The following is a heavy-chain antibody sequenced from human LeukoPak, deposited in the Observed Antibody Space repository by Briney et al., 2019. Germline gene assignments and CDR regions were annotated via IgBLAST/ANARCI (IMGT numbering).Heavy chain of an antibody. CDR3: ARGYQLLLRDAFDI. CDR1: GGSISSSSYY. Sequence: SETLSLTCTVSGGSISSSSYYWGWIRQPPGKGLEWIGSIYYSGSTYYNPSLKSRVTISVDTSKNQFSLKLSSVTAADTAVYYCARGYQLLLRDAFDIWGQGTMVTVSS. D-gene: IGHD2-2*01. J-gene: IGHJ3*02. V-gene: IGHV4-39*07. CDR2: IYYSGST.